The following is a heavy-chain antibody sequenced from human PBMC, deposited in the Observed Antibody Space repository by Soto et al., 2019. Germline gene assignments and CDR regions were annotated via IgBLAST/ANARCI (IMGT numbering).Heavy chain of an antibody. Sequence: SETLSLTCTVSGGSISSYYWSWIRQPAGKGLEWIGRIYTSGSTNYNPSLKSRVTMSVDTSKNQFSLKLSSVTAADTAVYYCARDMYSSGWYFDVAFVIWGQGTMVTVSS. J-gene: IGHJ3*02. CDR2: IYTSGST. CDR3: ARDMYSSGWYFDVAFVI. CDR1: GGSISSYY. V-gene: IGHV4-4*07. D-gene: IGHD6-19*01.